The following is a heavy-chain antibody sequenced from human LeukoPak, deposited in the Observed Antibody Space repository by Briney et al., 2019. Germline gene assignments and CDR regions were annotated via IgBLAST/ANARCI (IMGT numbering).Heavy chain of an antibody. CDR1: GFTFSSYA. D-gene: IGHD1-26*01. Sequence: GGSLRLSCAASGFTFSSYAMRWVRQAPGKGLEWVSAISGSGGSTHYADYVKGGLTISRDNAKETVYLQMNSLRAEDTAVYYCAKDRVGATRVNWFDPWGQGTLVTVSS. CDR2: ISGSGGST. J-gene: IGHJ5*02. CDR3: AKDRVGATRVNWFDP. V-gene: IGHV3-23*01.